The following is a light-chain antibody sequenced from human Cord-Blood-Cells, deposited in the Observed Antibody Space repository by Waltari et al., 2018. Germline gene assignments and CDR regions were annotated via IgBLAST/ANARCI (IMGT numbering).Light chain of an antibody. CDR2: RNN. J-gene: IGLJ3*02. Sequence: QSVLTQPPSASGTPGLRVTISCSGSSSNIGSNYVYWYQQLPGTAPNTLIYRNNQRPSGFPDRFSGSKSVTSASLAISGLRSEDEADYYCAAWDDSLSGWVFVGGTKLTVL. CDR3: AAWDDSLSGWV. CDR1: SSNIGSNY. V-gene: IGLV1-47*01.